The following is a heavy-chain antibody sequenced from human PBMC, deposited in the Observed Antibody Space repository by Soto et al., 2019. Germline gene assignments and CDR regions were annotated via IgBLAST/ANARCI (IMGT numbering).Heavy chain of an antibody. CDR3: ARAHYDFWSGYYLQWFDP. CDR2: ISAYNGNT. CDR1: GYTFTSYG. J-gene: IGHJ5*02. Sequence: GASVKVSCKASGYTFTSYGISWVRQAPGQGLEWMGWISAYNGNTSYAQKLQGRVTMTTDTSTSTAYMELRSLRSDDTAVYYCARAHYDFWSGYYLQWFDPWGQGTLVTVSS. D-gene: IGHD3-3*01. V-gene: IGHV1-18*01.